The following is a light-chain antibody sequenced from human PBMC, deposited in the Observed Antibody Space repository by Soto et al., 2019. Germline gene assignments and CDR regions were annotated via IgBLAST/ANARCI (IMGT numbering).Light chain of an antibody. V-gene: IGKV1-27*01. Sequence: DIQMTQSPSSLSASVGDRVTITCRASQGISKYLAWYQQKQGKVPKLLIYAASTLQSGVPSRFTGSGSGTDFTLTIRGLQPEDVATNYCQKYDTAPWTFGQGTAVEIK. CDR2: AAS. CDR3: QKYDTAPWT. J-gene: IGKJ1*01. CDR1: QGISKY.